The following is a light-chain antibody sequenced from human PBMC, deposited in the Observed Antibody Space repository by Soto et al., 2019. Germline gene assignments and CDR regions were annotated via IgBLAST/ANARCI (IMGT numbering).Light chain of an antibody. V-gene: IGKV1-5*01. CDR2: GAS. CDR1: QSIRHY. CDR3: QHHNSYSQT. J-gene: IGKJ1*01. Sequence: DIQMTQSPPTLSASVGDRGTITFRASQSIRHYLAWYQQMPGKAPKLLIYGASTLQSGVPSRFSGSGSGTEFTLTISSLQPDDFGTYFCQHHNSYSQTFGQGTKV.